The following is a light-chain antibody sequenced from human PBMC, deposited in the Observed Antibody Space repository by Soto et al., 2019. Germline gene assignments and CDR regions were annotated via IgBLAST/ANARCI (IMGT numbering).Light chain of an antibody. CDR2: GAS. Sequence: DIVLTQSPDTLSLSPGERAILSCRASQSVTNNFLAWYQQKPGQAPRLLMFGASSRATGIPDRFSGSGSGTDFTLTISRLEPEDFAIYHCHKYGSLPWTFGQGAKVEIK. CDR1: QSVTNNF. V-gene: IGKV3-20*01. J-gene: IGKJ1*01. CDR3: HKYGSLPWT.